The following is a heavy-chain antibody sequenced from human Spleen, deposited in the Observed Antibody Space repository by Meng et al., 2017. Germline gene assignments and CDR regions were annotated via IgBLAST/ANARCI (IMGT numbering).Heavy chain of an antibody. J-gene: IGHJ3*02. CDR3: TRAALRQWLVLEPYDAFDI. V-gene: IGHV3-49*03. D-gene: IGHD6-19*01. CDR2: IRSKAYGGTT. Sequence: GGSLRLSCRASGFTFGDYAMSWFRQGPGKGLEWVGFIRSKAYGGTTEYAASVKGRFTISRDDSKSIAHLQMNSLKTEDTAVYYCTRAALRQWLVLEPYDAFDIWGQGTMVTVSS. CDR1: GFTFGDYA.